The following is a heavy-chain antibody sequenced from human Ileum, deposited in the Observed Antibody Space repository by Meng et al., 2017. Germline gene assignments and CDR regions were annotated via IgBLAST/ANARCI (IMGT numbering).Heavy chain of an antibody. D-gene: IGHD1-7*01. CDR3: ASLRYNWNYSADY. CDR1: GGSISSSNW. Sequence: QGQLQESGRGLGKPSGTLSLTCAVSGGSISSSNWWSWVRQPPGKGLEWIGEIYHSGSTNYNPSLKSRVTISVDKSKNQFSLKLSSVTAADTAVYYCASLRYNWNYSADYWGQGTLVTVSS. V-gene: IGHV4-4*02. CDR2: IYHSGST. J-gene: IGHJ4*02.